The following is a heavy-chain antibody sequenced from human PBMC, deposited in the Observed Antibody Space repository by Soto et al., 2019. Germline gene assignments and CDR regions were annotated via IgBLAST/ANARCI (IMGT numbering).Heavy chain of an antibody. Sequence: QVQLVQSGAEVKRPGASVTVSCRSSGDTFNDYYIHWVRQAPGQGLEWMGWINPNGGVTKYAQKFQGWVSMTRDTSIRTVYTQLSRLRSDDTAVYYCARESGGATATLDYYYFYMDVWGTATTVTVSS. D-gene: IGHD5-12*01. CDR2: INPNGGVT. J-gene: IGHJ6*03. V-gene: IGHV1-2*04. CDR3: ARESGGATATLDYYYFYMDV. CDR1: GDTFNDYY.